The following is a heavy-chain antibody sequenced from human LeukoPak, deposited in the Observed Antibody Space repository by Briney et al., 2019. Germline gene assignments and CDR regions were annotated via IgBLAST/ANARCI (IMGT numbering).Heavy chain of an antibody. CDR1: GSTFNKYS. D-gene: IGHD6-19*01. CDR2: ISGTSRTI. CDR3: ARERYSSGWYVRYYFDY. Sequence: GGSLRLSCVASGSTFNKYSMNWVRQAPGKGLQWLSYISGTSRTIYYADSVKGRFAISRDNAKNSLYLQMNSLRAEDTAVYYCARERYSSGWYVRYYFDYWGQGTLVTVSS. V-gene: IGHV3-48*04. J-gene: IGHJ4*02.